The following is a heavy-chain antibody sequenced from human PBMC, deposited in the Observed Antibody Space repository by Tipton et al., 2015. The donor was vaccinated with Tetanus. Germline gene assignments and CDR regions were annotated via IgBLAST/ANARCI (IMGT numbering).Heavy chain of an antibody. Sequence: TLSLTCTVSGGSINSDDYYWSWIRQPPGKGLEWIGYIYYSGGSYYNPSLKSRVTISVDTSKSQFSLKLSSVTVADTAVYYCARSFRPRRITMIRGALGYIDYWGQGTLVTVSS. CDR3: ARSFRPRRITMIRGALGYIDY. V-gene: IGHV4-30-4*01. J-gene: IGHJ4*02. CDR1: GGSINSDDYY. CDR2: IYYSGGS. D-gene: IGHD3-10*01.